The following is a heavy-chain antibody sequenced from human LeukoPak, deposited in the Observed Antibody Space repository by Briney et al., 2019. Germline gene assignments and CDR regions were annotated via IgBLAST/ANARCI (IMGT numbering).Heavy chain of an antibody. J-gene: IGHJ4*02. CDR1: GFTVSSNY. CDR2: IYSGGIT. D-gene: IGHD1-7*01. Sequence: PGGSLRLSCAASGFTVSSNYMSWVRQAPGKGLEWVSVIYSGGITYYADSVKGRFTISRDNSKNTLYLQMNSLRAEDTAVYYCAKDPGGELRGFDYWGQGTLVTVSS. V-gene: IGHV3-53*01. CDR3: AKDPGGELRGFDY.